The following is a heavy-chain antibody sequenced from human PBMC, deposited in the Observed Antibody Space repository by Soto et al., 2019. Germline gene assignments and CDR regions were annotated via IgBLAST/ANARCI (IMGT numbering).Heavy chain of an antibody. CDR2: IYWDDDK. J-gene: IGHJ6*02. Sequence: TLSLTCTVSGGSISSSSYYWGWIRQPPGKGLEWLALIYWDDDKRYSPSLKSRLTITKDTSKNQVVLTMTNMDPVDTATYYCVQSRCGGDCLQSYSSHSYYGLDVWGQGTTVT. CDR3: VQSRCGGDCLQSYSSHSYYGLDV. V-gene: IGHV2-5*02. CDR1: GGSISSSSYY. D-gene: IGHD2-21*02.